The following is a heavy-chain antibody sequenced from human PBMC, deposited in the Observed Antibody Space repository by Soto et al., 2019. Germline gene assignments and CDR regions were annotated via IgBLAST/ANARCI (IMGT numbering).Heavy chain of an antibody. CDR2: IYWDDDK. CDR3: AHTSGGGNSACFDY. Sequence: QITLKKSGPTLVKPTQTLTLTCTFSGFSLSTSRVGVGWIRQPPGKALEWLALIYWDDDKRYSPSLKSRLTNTKDTSKNQVVLTMTNTDPVDTATYYCAHTSGGGNSACFDYWGQGTLVTVSS. V-gene: IGHV2-5*02. CDR1: GFSLSTSRVG. D-gene: IGHD2-21*02. J-gene: IGHJ4*02.